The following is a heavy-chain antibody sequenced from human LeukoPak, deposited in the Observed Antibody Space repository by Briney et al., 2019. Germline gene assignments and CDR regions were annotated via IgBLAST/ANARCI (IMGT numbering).Heavy chain of an antibody. D-gene: IGHD3-22*01. CDR3: ARDLADSTGWYFDL. J-gene: IGHJ2*01. CDR2: IYHSGST. CDR1: GYSISSGYY. V-gene: IGHV4-38-2*02. Sequence: SETLSLTCAVAGYSISSGYYWGWIRQPPGKGLEWMGSIYHSGSTYYNPSLKSRVTISVDTSKNQFSLKLSSVTAADTAVYYCARDLADSTGWYFDLWGRGTLVTVSS.